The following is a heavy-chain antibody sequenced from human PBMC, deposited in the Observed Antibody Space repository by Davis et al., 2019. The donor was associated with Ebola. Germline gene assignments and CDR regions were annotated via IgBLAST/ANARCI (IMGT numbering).Heavy chain of an antibody. D-gene: IGHD6-19*01. CDR3: ARSPRGYGSGWRYFDY. Sequence: ASVKVSCKASGYTFTGYYMHWVRQAPGQGLEWMGWINPNSGGTNYAQKFQGRVTMTRDTSISTAYMELSRLRSDDTAVYYCARSPRGYGSGWRYFDYWGQGTLVTVSS. J-gene: IGHJ4*02. CDR1: GYTFTGYY. CDR2: INPNSGGT. V-gene: IGHV1-2*02.